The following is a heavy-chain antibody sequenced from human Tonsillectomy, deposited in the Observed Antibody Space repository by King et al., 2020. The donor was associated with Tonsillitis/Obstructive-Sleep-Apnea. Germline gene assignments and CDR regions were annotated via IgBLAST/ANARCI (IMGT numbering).Heavy chain of an antibody. CDR1: GCSFTSYW. Sequence: QLVQSGAEVKKPGESLRISCKGSGCSFTSYWISWGRQIPGKGLEWMGGVDPCDSYTNYSPSFQGHVTISADKSICTAYLQWSSLKASDTAMFYCARQGETGTDYWGQGTLVTVSS. J-gene: IGHJ4*02. CDR3: ARQGETGTDY. D-gene: IGHD7-27*01. CDR2: VDPCDSYT. V-gene: IGHV5-10-1*01.